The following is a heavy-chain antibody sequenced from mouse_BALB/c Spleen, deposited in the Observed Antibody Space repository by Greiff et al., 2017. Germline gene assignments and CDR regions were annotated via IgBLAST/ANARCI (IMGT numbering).Heavy chain of an antibody. V-gene: IGHV1-77*01. J-gene: IGHJ3*01. CDR3: ARGGGSSPFAY. Sequence: VHLVESGAELARPGASVKLSCKASGYTFTDYYINWVKQRTGQGLEWIGEIYPGSGNTYYNEKFKGKATLTADKSSSTAYMQLSSLTSEDSAVYFCARGGGSSPFAYWGQGTLVTVSA. CDR2: IYPGSGNT. CDR1: GYTFTDYY. D-gene: IGHD1-1*01.